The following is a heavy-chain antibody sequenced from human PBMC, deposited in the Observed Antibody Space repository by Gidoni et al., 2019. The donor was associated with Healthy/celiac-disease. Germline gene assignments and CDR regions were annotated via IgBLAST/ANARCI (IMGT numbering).Heavy chain of an antibody. CDR1: GGSSSSSSYY. CDR2: IYYRGST. J-gene: IGHJ5*02. CDR3: AREGTVTGNLFDP. V-gene: IGHV4-39*07. D-gene: IGHD4-17*01. Sequence: QLQLQEAGQGLVKPSETLSLTCTVSGGSSSSSSYYWGWIRQPPGKGLEGIGGIYYRGSTYYNPSLKSRFTLSVDPSKTQFSLTLSSVTAADTAVYYCAREGTVTGNLFDPWGQGTLVTVSS.